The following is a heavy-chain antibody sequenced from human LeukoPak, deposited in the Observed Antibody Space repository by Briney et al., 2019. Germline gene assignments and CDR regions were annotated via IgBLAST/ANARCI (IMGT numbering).Heavy chain of an antibody. CDR3: ARPNFYYYGMDV. J-gene: IGHJ6*02. Sequence: PSETLSLTCTVSGGSISSSSYYWGWIRQPPGKGLGWIGSIYYSGSTYYNPSLKSRVTISVDTSKNQFSLKLSSVTAADTAVYYCARPNFYYYGMDVWGQGTTVTVSS. V-gene: IGHV4-39*01. CDR2: IYYSGST. D-gene: IGHD2-8*01. CDR1: GGSISSSSYY.